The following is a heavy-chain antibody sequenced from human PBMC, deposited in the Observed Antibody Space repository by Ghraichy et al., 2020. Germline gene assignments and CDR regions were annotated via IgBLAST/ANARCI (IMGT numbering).Heavy chain of an antibody. Sequence: SQTLSLTCTVSGDSINSNNYYWGWIRQPPGEGLEWIGSFSFSSGTYYNPSLKSRVTISVDTSKNQLSLKLNSVTAADTAVYYCAKLQEYCTYDGSCPGWVYWGQGTLVAVSS. CDR2: FSFSSGT. J-gene: IGHJ4*02. V-gene: IGHV4-39*07. CDR3: AKLQEYCTYDGSCPGWVY. CDR1: GDSINSNNYY. D-gene: IGHD2-8*01.